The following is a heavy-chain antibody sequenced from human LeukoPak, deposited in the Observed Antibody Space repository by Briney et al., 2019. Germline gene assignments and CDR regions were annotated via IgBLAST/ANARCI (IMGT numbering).Heavy chain of an antibody. J-gene: IGHJ5*02. CDR1: GFTFSSYA. D-gene: IGHD3-16*02. V-gene: IGHV3-30*04. CDR2: ISYDGSNK. Sequence: GGSLRLSCAASGFTFSSYAMHWVRQAPGKGLEWVAVISYDGSNKYYADSVKGRFTISRDNSKNTLYLQMNSLRAEDTAVYYCARGSYDYVWGSYRSNNWFDPWGQETLVTVSS. CDR3: ARGSYDYVWGSYRSNNWFDP.